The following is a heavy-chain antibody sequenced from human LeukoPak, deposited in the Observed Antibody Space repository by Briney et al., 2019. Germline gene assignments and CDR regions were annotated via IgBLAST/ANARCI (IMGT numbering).Heavy chain of an antibody. CDR3: AKEEYRGRGVFFDY. Sequence: GGSLRLSCAASGFTFSSYAMSWVRQAPGKGLEWVSAISGSGGSTYCADSVKGRFAISRDNSKNTLYLQMNSLRAEDTAVYYCAKEEYRGRGVFFDYWGQGTLVTVSS. J-gene: IGHJ4*02. D-gene: IGHD3-10*01. CDR2: ISGSGGST. CDR1: GFTFSSYA. V-gene: IGHV3-23*01.